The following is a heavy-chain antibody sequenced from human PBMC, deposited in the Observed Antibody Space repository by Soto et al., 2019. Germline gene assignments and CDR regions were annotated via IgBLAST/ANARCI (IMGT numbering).Heavy chain of an antibody. D-gene: IGHD3-16*01. V-gene: IGHV3-53*01. CDR3: ARGGVSYYYYGMDV. CDR1: VFIVINKY. J-gene: IGHJ6*02. CDR2: IYSGSGT. Sequence: PGWSLSLSCASSVFIVINKYMNWVRQAPGKGLEWVSVIYSGSGTYYANSVKGRFTISRDNSKNTLYLQMNTLRAEDTAVYYCARGGVSYYYYGMDVWGQGTTVTVSS.